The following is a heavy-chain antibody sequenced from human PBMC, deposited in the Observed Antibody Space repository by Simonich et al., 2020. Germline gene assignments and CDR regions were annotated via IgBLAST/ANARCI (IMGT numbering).Heavy chain of an antibody. CDR2: ISYDRSDK. D-gene: IGHD2-15*01. V-gene: IGHV3-30*07. Sequence: QVQLVESGGDVVQHGRSLRLSCEASGFTFSSYAMHWVRQAPGKGLEWVAVISYDRSDKDYADAVQCRVTISRDNSKHTLYRQMNSLRAEDTAVYYCAREDPLLAAFDIWGQGTMVTVSS. CDR3: AREDPLLAAFDI. CDR1: GFTFSSYA. J-gene: IGHJ3*02.